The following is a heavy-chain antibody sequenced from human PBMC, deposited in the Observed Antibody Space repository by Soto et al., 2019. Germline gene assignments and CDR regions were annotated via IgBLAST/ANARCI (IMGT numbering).Heavy chain of an antibody. V-gene: IGHV6-1*01. CDR1: GDSVSSYSAA. CDR3: ARDFYDSSGYPGYFQH. D-gene: IGHD3-22*01. J-gene: IGHJ1*01. CDR2: TYYRSRFFS. Sequence: PSQTLSLTCVISGDSVSSYSAAWNWIRQSPSGGLEWLGRTYYRSRFFSDYAESVKSRIIINPDTSKNQFSLKLSSVTAADTAVYYCARDFYDSSGYPGYFQHWGQGTLVTVSS.